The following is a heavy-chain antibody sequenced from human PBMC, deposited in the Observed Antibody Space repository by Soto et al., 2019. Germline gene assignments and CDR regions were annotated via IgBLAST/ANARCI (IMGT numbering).Heavy chain of an antibody. J-gene: IGHJ5*02. CDR3: ARGGGYSSSSDRPYWFDP. CDR1: GGSISSGDYY. CDR2: IYYSGST. Sequence: SETLSLTCTVSGGSISSGDYYWSWIRQPPGKGLEWIGYIYYSGSTYYNPSLKSRVTISVDTSKNQFSLKLSSVTAADTAVYYCARGGGYSSSSDRPYWFDPWGQGTLVTV. V-gene: IGHV4-30-4*01. D-gene: IGHD6-6*01.